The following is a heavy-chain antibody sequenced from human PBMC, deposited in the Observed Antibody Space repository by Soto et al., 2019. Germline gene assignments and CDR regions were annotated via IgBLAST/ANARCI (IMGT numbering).Heavy chain of an antibody. CDR1: GGSFSAYY. V-gene: IGHV4-34*01. CDR2: IDHSGST. D-gene: IGHD3-22*01. Sequence: SETLSLTCAVYGGSFSAYYWSWIRQPPGKGLEWIGEIDHSGSTNYNPSLESRVTISVDTSKNQFSLKVSSVTAADTAVYHCARTDRAIFFGRDVWGQGTTVT. J-gene: IGHJ6*02. CDR3: ARTDRAIFFGRDV.